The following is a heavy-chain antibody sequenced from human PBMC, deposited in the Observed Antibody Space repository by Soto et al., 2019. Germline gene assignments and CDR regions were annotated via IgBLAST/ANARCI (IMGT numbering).Heavy chain of an antibody. CDR3: ARTGSGSYAKIDY. Sequence: SEPLSLTCAVYGGSFSGYYWSWIRQPPGKGLEWIGEINHSGSTNYNPSLKSRVTISVDTSKNQFSLKLSSVTAADTAVYYCARTGSGSYAKIDYWGQGTLVTVSS. V-gene: IGHV4-34*01. J-gene: IGHJ4*02. CDR2: INHSGST. CDR1: GGSFSGYY. D-gene: IGHD3-10*01.